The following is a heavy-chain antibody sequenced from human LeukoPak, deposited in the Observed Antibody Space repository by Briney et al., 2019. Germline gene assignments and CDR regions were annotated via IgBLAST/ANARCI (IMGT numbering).Heavy chain of an antibody. Sequence: SETLSLTCTVSGFSISSYYWRWIRQPAGKGLEWMGRIYTSGSTNYNPSLKSRVTMSVDTSKNQFSLKLSSVTAADTAVYYCARGSQAAAVAANWFDPWGQGTLVTVSS. D-gene: IGHD6-13*01. CDR1: GFSISSYY. J-gene: IGHJ5*02. CDR2: IYTSGST. CDR3: ARGSQAAAVAANWFDP. V-gene: IGHV4-4*07.